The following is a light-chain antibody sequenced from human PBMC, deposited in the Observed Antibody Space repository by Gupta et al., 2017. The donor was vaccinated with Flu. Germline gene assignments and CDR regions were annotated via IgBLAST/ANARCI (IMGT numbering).Light chain of an antibody. CDR1: HDITYR. V-gene: IGKV1-33*01. CDR2: DAS. J-gene: IGKJ4*01. CDR3: QQYDVYAPLA. Sequence: DTQLTQSPSSLSAFVGDRVTITCKANHDITYRLNWYQQRPGKAPEVLLYDASNLKTGVPSRFSASGSGTDFTFTISSLRSEDIATYFCQQYDVYAPLAFGGGT.